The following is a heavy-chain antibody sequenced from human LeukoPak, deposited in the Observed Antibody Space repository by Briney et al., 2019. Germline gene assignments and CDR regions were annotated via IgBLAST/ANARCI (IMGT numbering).Heavy chain of an antibody. D-gene: IGHD3-16*01. CDR3: ATGEFYFDF. V-gene: IGHV3-23*01. CDR1: GFTFTNYD. Sequence: GWSLRLSCAASGFTFTNYDMSWVRPAPGKGLEWVSTISDSGHSTSYADSVKGRFTISRDNSKNTLYLQMNSLRAEDTALYYCATGEFYFDFWGQGTLVTVSS. J-gene: IGHJ4*02. CDR2: ISDSGHST.